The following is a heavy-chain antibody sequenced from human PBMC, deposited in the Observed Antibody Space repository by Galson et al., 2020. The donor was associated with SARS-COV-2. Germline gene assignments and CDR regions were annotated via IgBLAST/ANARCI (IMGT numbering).Heavy chain of an antibody. D-gene: IGHD3-9*01. CDR1: GGSFSGYY. CDR3: ARGPEYYDIWTGPYYYGMDV. CDR2: INHSGST. J-gene: IGHJ6*02. V-gene: IGHV4-34*01. Sequence: SETLSLTCAVYGGSFSGYYWSWICQPPGKGLEWIGEINHSGSTNYNPSLKSRVTISVDTSKNQFSLKLSSVTAADTAVYYCARGPEYYDIWTGPYYYGMDVWGQGTTFTVSS.